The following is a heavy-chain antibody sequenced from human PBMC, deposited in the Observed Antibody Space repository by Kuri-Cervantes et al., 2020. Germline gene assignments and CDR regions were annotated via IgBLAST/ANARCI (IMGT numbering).Heavy chain of an antibody. J-gene: IGHJ6*02. CDR1: GFTFSSFS. CDR2: ISSSSSYI. D-gene: IGHD6-13*01. CDR3: EKDQVRQQLDSYGMDV. Sequence: GGSLRLSCAASGFTFSSFSMNWVRQAQGKGLEWVSSISSSSSYIYYADSGKGRFTISRDNAKNSLYLQMNSLRDEDTAVYYCEKDQVRQQLDSYGMDVWGQGTTVTVSS. V-gene: IGHV3-21*01.